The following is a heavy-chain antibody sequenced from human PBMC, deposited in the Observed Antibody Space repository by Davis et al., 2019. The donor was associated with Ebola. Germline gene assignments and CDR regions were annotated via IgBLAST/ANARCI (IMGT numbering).Heavy chain of an antibody. J-gene: IGHJ4*02. CDR3: AKALTGTQGY. V-gene: IGHV3-23*01. CDR1: GLTFSSYG. Sequence: GESLKISCAASGLTFSSYGMHWVRPVPGKGLEWVSAISGSGGSTYYADYVKGRFTISRDNSKNPLYLQMNSLRAEDTAVYYCAKALTGTQGYWGQGTLVTVSS. CDR2: ISGSGGST. D-gene: IGHD1-7*01.